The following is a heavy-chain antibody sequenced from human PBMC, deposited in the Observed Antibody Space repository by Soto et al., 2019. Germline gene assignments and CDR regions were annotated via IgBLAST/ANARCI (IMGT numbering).Heavy chain of an antibody. V-gene: IGHV6-1*01. CDR2: TYYRSKWYY. J-gene: IGHJ4*01. Sequence: PSQTLSLTCPITGDSVSSNSGGWSWVRQSPSRGLEWLGRTYYRSKWYYEYAVSVRGRITINPDTSKNQYSLQLNSVTPEDTAVYFCARGEQYSGRIFDYWGQGTLVT. CDR1: GDSVSSNSGG. CDR3: ARGEQYSGRIFDY. D-gene: IGHD1-26*01.